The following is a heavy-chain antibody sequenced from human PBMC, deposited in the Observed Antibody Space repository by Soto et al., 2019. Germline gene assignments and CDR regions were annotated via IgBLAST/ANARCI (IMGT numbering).Heavy chain of an antibody. Sequence: PSETLSLTCTVSGGSISSSSYYWGWIRQPPGKGLEWIGSIYYSGSTYYNPTLKSRVTISVDTSKNHFSLKLSSVTAADTAVYYFSLHQSHTSSYVDPRGQGTLVTVSS. V-gene: IGHV4-39*01. CDR2: IYYSGST. D-gene: IGHD2-2*01. CDR3: SLHQSHTSSYVDP. J-gene: IGHJ5*02. CDR1: GGSISSSSYY.